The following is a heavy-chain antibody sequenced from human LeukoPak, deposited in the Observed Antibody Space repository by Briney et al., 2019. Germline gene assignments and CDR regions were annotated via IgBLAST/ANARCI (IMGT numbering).Heavy chain of an antibody. CDR3: ARVTMVRGVMTVHFDY. J-gene: IGHJ4*02. Sequence: GGSLRLSCAASGSTFSSSRMNWVRQAPGKALEGVSSISSSSSIPYFADSVKGRFTISRDNAKNSLYLQMNSLRAEDTAVYYCARVTMVRGVMTVHFDYWGQGTLVTVSS. CDR2: ISSSSSIP. V-gene: IGHV3-21*01. D-gene: IGHD3-10*01. CDR1: GSTFSSSR.